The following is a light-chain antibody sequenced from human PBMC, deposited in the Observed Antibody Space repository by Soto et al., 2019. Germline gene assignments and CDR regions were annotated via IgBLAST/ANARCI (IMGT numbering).Light chain of an antibody. CDR1: QSISRC. CDR2: AAA. Sequence: DIQLTQSPSYLSASVGDRVTITCRASQSISRCLNWYQQKPGKAPKLLIYAAASLQSWVPTRFSVSGSWTDFTPTISSLQPEDFATYYCQHSYSTPPSVGRGNEVEIK. CDR3: QHSYSTPPS. J-gene: IGKJ1*01. V-gene: IGKV1-39*01.